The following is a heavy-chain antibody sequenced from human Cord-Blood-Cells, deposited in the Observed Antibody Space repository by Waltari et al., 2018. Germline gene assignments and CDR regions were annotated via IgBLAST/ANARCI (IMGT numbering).Heavy chain of an antibody. D-gene: IGHD6-6*01. CDR3: ARGEYSSSSYVDY. J-gene: IGHJ4*02. CDR1: GYTFTGYY. Sequence: QVQLVQSGAEVKKPGASVKVSCKASGYTFTGYYMHWVRQAPGQGLEWMGWINPDSGRTNYAQKFQGRVTMTSDTSISTAYMELSRLRSDDTAVYYCARGEYSSSSYVDYWGQGTLVTVSS. V-gene: IGHV1-2*02. CDR2: INPDSGRT.